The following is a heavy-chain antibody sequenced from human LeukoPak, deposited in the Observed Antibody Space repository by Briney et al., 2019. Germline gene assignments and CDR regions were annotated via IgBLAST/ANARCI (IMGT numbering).Heavy chain of an antibody. Sequence: TSQTLSFTCTVSGGSISSGDYYWSWIRQPPGKGLEWIGYIYYSGSTYYNPSLKSRVTISVDTSKNQFSLKLSSVTAADTAVYYCARVNYDYYYYMDVWGKGTTVTVSS. D-gene: IGHD4-23*01. CDR2: IYYSGST. CDR3: ARVNYDYYYYMDV. V-gene: IGHV4-30-4*08. CDR1: GGSISSGDYY. J-gene: IGHJ6*03.